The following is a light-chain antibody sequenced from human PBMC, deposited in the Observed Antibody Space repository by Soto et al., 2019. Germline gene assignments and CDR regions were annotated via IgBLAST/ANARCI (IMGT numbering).Light chain of an antibody. CDR2: AAS. Sequence: DIQMTQSPSSLSAFVGYRVTIACRSVQIISSYLNLYQQKPGKAPKLILYAASSLQGGVPSRFSGSGSGTDFTLTISSLQPEDFATYYCQQSYSTPWTFGQGTKVDI. CDR3: QQSYSTPWT. CDR1: QIISSY. V-gene: IGKV1-39*01. J-gene: IGKJ1*01.